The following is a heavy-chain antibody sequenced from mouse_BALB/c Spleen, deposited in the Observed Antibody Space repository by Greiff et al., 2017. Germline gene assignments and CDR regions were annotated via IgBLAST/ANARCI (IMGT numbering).Heavy chain of an antibody. CDR1: GYSTTSDYA. V-gene: IGHV3-2*02. D-gene: IGHD2-14*01. CDR3: ARGRRYDENYFDY. Sequence: EVKVEESGPGLVKPSQSLSLTCTVTGYSTTSDYAWNWIRQFPGNKLEWMGYISYSGSTSYNPSLKSRISITRDTSKNQFFLQLNSVTTEDTATYYCARGRRYDENYFDYWGQGTTLTVSS. J-gene: IGHJ2*01. CDR2: ISYSGST.